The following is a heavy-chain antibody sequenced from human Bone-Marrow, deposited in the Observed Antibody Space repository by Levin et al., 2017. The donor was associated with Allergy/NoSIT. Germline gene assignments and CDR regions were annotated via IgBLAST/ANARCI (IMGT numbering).Heavy chain of an antibody. J-gene: IGHJ6*02. CDR3: ARVRGSDVSTANYYYYGMDV. Sequence: PGGSLRLSCVASGFTFPDYYMGWVRQAPGKGLEWISYTRSRGSTVYYADSVKGRFTVSRDNAEDTLYVQMNSLRVEDTAVYYCARVRGSDVSTANYYYYGMDVWGQGTTVVVS. D-gene: IGHD3-10*01. CDR1: GFTFPDYY. V-gene: IGHV3-11*01. CDR2: TRSRGSTV.